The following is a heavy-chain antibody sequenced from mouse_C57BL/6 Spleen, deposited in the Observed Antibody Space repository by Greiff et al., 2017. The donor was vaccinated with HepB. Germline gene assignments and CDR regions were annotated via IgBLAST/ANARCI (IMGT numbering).Heavy chain of an antibody. Sequence: EVQLQQSGPELVKPGASVKMSCKASGYTFTDYNMHWVKQSHGKSLEWIGYINPNNGGTSYNQKFKGKATLTVNKSSSTAYMERRSLTSEDSAVYYGAPLLLRSYWYFDVWGTGTTVTVSS. CDR2: INPNNGGT. J-gene: IGHJ1*03. D-gene: IGHD1-1*01. V-gene: IGHV1-22*01. CDR1: GYTFTDYN. CDR3: APLLLRSYWYFDV.